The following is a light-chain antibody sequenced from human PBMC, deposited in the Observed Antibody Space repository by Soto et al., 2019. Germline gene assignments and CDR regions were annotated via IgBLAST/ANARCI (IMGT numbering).Light chain of an antibody. Sequence: EIVLTQSPGTLSLSPGERATLSCRASQSVSSSYLAWYQQKPGQAPRLLIYGASSRATGIPDRFSGSGSGTDFTLTISRLEPEDFAVYYFQQYCSSPLTFGGGTTVQIK. CDR1: QSVSSSY. CDR2: GAS. V-gene: IGKV3-20*01. J-gene: IGKJ4*01. CDR3: QQYCSSPLT.